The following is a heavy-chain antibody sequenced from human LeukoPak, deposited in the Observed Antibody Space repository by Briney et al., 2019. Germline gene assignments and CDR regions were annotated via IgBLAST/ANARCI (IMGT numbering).Heavy chain of an antibody. J-gene: IGHJ4*02. V-gene: IGHV3-15*01. Sequence: PGGSLRLSCAASGFTFSRHWMSSVRQAPGKGLEWVGHIKSKTDGGTTDFAAPVKGRFTISRDDSENTLFLQMNSLKTEDTAVYYCTTGTWIQLWLPDYWGQGTLVTVSS. CDR2: IKSKTDGGTT. CDR1: GFTFSRHW. CDR3: TTGTWIQLWLPDY. D-gene: IGHD5-18*01.